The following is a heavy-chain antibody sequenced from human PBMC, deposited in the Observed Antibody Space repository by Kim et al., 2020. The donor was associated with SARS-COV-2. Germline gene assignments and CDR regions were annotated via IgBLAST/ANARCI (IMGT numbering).Heavy chain of an antibody. Sequence: GNAQKFQSRVTMTRDNSRRTAYMELSNLRSEDTAVYYCARASSGWPNWFDSWGQGTLVTVSS. D-gene: IGHD6-19*01. CDR3: ARASSGWPNWFDS. V-gene: IGHV1-8*01. J-gene: IGHJ5*01.